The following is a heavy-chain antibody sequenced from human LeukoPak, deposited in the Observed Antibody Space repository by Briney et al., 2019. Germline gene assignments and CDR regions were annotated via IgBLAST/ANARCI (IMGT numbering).Heavy chain of an antibody. J-gene: IGHJ3*02. CDR3: ASPGSSSGYYPGAFDI. D-gene: IGHD3-22*01. CDR1: GFTFSNYW. V-gene: IGHV3-74*01. CDR2: ISSDGRST. Sequence: GGSLRLSCAASGFTFSNYWVHWVRQAPGKGLVWVSRISSDGRSTSYADSVKGRFTLSRDNAKNSLYLQMNSLRAEDTAVYYCASPGSSSGYYPGAFDIWGQGTMVTVSS.